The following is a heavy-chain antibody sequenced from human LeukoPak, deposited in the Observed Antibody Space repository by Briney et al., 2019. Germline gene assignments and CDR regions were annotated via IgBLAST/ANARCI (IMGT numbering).Heavy chain of an antibody. D-gene: IGHD4-17*01. Sequence: PSETLSLTCAVYGGSFSGYYWSWIRQPPGKGLEWIGEINHSGSTNYNPSLKSRLTLSVDTSKNQFSLKLSSVTAADTPVYYCASTYGDSGYYFGYWGQRTMVT. V-gene: IGHV4-34*01. CDR1: GGSFSGYY. CDR3: ASTYGDSGYYFGY. CDR2: INHSGST. J-gene: IGHJ4*02.